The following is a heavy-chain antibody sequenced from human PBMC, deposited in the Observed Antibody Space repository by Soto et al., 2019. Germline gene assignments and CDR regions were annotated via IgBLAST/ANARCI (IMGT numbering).Heavy chain of an antibody. D-gene: IGHD1-7*01. CDR3: ARARIVVSGTIVDF. CDR2: VYLSGHT. CDR1: GYSVTSGSY. V-gene: IGHV4-38-2*02. Sequence: SETLSVTCTVSGYSVTSGSYWGWFRPPPEKGLEWIGSVYLSGHTYHNPSLMSRVTISIDTSKNQFSLKLTSVTAADTAVYYCARARIVVSGTIVDFWAVGTQVTVS. J-gene: IGHJ4*02.